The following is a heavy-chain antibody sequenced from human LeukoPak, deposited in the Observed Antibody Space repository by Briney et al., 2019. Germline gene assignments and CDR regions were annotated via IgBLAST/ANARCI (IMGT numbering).Heavy chain of an antibody. CDR2: IRYDGSNK. D-gene: IGHD6-13*01. J-gene: IGHJ5*02. CDR3: AKQVGYSSSWYWFDP. Sequence: HPGGSLRLSCAASGFTFSSYGMHWVRQAPGKGLEWVAFIRYDGSNKYYADSVKGRFTISRDNSKNTLYLQMNSLRAEDTAVYYCAKQVGYSSSWYWFDPWGQGTLVTVSS. CDR1: GFTFSSYG. V-gene: IGHV3-30*02.